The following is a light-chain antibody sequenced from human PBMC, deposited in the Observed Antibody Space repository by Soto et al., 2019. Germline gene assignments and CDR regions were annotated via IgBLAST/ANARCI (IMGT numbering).Light chain of an antibody. CDR3: QQSYNTPLT. Sequence: IQMTQSPSSLSASVGDRVTITCRASQNIATYLNWYQQTPGKAPKLLIYTASTLQSGVPSRFSGSGSGTDFTLTISSLQPEDFSTFYCQQSYNTPLTFGGGTKVEI. V-gene: IGKV1-39*01. CDR2: TAS. CDR1: QNIATY. J-gene: IGKJ4*01.